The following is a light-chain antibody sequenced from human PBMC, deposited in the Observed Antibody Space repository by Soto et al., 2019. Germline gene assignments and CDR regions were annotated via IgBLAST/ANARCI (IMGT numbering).Light chain of an antibody. CDR2: WAS. J-gene: IGKJ4*01. Sequence: DIVMTQSPDSLTVSLGERATINCRSSQTVFYSPNNKNYLAWYQQKPGQPPKLLIYWASTRESGVPDRFSGGGSGTDFTLTISSLQPDDVAVYYCQQYYDTRPTFGGGTKVEIK. V-gene: IGKV4-1*01. CDR3: QQYYDTRPT. CDR1: QTVFYSPNNKNY.